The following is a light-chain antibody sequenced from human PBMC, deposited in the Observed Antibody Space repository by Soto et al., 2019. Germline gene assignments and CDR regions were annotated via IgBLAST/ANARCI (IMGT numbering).Light chain of an antibody. CDR1: QDIGTY. J-gene: IGKJ4*01. Sequence: DIQMTQSPSSLSASVGDRVTVTCRASQDIGTYLAWYQQKLGKAPKLLIYDASSLETGVPSRFSGSGSGTDFTFAISSLQPEDFATYYCQQQDSLPLTFGGGTKVEIK. CDR3: QQQDSLPLT. CDR2: DAS. V-gene: IGKV1-33*01.